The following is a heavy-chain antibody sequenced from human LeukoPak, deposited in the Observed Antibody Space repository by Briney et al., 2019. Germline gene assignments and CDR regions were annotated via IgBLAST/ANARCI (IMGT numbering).Heavy chain of an antibody. D-gene: IGHD1-14*01. J-gene: IGHJ4*02. CDR3: ARGTLNIPGEHGAFDY. V-gene: IGHV3-48*01. CDR2: ITCHSSTI. Sequence: GGSLRLSCAASGFTFSSYSMHWVRQAPGKGLEWISYITCHSSTIYYADSVKGRFTISRDNAKNTVYLQMNSLRAEDTAVYYCARGTLNIPGEHGAFDYWGQGTLVTVSS. CDR1: GFTFSSYS.